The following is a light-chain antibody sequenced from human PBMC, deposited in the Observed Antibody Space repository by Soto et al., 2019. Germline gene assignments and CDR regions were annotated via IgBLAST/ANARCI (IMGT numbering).Light chain of an antibody. Sequence: QSVLTQPPSASGTPGQRVSISCSGSGSNIGSNTVNWYQQLPGTAPKLLMYNNNQRPSGVPDRFSGSKSGTSASLAISGLQSEDEADYYCAAWDDSLSGYVFGTGTKLTVL. CDR2: NNN. V-gene: IGLV1-44*01. CDR1: GSNIGSNT. J-gene: IGLJ1*01. CDR3: AAWDDSLSGYV.